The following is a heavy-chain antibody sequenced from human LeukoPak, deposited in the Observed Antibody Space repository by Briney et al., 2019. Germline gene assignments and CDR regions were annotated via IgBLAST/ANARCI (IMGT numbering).Heavy chain of an antibody. CDR2: IYSGGTT. V-gene: IGHV3-53*01. D-gene: IGHD4-23*01. J-gene: IGHJ4*02. CDR1: GFTVSSNY. CDR3: ARRGDGGRSFDF. Sequence: GGSLRLSCAASGFTVSSNYMSWVRQAPGKGLEWVSLIYSGGTTYYADSVKGRFTISRDNSKNTLYLQMNSLRAEDTAVYYCARRGDGGRSFDFWGQGTLVTVSS.